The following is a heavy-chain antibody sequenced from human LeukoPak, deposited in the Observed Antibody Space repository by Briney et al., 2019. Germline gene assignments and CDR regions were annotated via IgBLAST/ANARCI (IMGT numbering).Heavy chain of an antibody. CDR2: IASGGGG. Sequence: GGSLRLSCVASGLSFSSYAVTWVRQAPGRGLEWVSSIASGGGGSYADSVKGRFTISRHNSKNTLYLQMNSLRAEDTAVYYCARALVSSGWYDYWGQGTLVTVSS. D-gene: IGHD6-19*01. V-gene: IGHV3-53*04. CDR1: GLSFSSYA. J-gene: IGHJ4*02. CDR3: ARALVSSGWYDY.